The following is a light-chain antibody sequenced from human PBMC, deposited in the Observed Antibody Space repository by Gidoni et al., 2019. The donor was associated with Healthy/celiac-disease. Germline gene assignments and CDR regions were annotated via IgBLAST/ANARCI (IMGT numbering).Light chain of an antibody. CDR1: SSNIGSNT. J-gene: IGLJ3*02. CDR2: SNN. CDR3: AAWDDSLNGRWV. V-gene: IGLV1-44*01. Sequence: QSVLTQPPSASWPPGQRVTISCSGSSSNIGSNTVNWYQQLPGTAPNLLIYSNNQRPSGVPDRFSGSKSGTAASLAISGLQSEEEADYYCAAWDDSLNGRWVFGGGTKLTVL.